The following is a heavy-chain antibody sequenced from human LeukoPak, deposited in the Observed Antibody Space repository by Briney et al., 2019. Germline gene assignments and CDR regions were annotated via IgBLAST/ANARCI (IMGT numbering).Heavy chain of an antibody. J-gene: IGHJ6*03. CDR1: GYTFTSCG. CDR2: ISTYNGIT. Sequence: ASVKVSCKASGYTFTSCGISWVRQAPGQGLEWMGWISTYNGITNYAQKLQDRVTMTTDTSTTTAYMELRSLRSDDTAVYYCAREGWGYSGYYYYYYMDVWGKGTTVTVSS. V-gene: IGHV1-18*01. CDR3: AREGWGYSGYYYYYYMDV. D-gene: IGHD5-12*01.